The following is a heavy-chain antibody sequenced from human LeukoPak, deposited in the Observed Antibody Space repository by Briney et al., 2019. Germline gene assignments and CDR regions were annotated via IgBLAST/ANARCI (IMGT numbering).Heavy chain of an antibody. CDR2: IGGGGNI. CDR3: AKDQDYAFDI. CDR1: GFSFNTYN. D-gene: IGHD2-15*01. V-gene: IGHV3-48*01. J-gene: IGHJ3*02. Sequence: PGGSLRLSCAASGFSFNTYNMNWVRQAPGKGLEWVSYIGGGGNIYYADSVRGRFTISRDNAKNSLYLQMNSLRAEDTAVYYCAKDQDYAFDIWGQGTTVTVSS.